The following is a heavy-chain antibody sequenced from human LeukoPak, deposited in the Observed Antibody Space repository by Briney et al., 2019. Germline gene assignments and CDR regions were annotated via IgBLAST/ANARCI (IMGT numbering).Heavy chain of an antibody. D-gene: IGHD2-15*01. J-gene: IGHJ4*02. CDR2: IFYRGST. CDR3: ARHLGYCSGGSCFSLGSRQDC. CDR1: GGSISSSNSY. V-gene: IGHV4-39*01. Sequence: ASGTLSLTCNVSGGSISSSNSYWGWIRQPPGKGLEWIGSIFYRGSTYYNPSLKSRVTISVDTSKNQFSLRLSSVTAADTAVYYCARHLGYCSGGSCFSLGSRQDCWGQGTLVTVSS.